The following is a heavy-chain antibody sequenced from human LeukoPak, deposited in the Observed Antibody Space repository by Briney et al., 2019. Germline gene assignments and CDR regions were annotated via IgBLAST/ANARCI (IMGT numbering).Heavy chain of an antibody. Sequence: GGSLRLSCAASGFTVSTNYMSWVRQAPGKGLEWVATIKQDGSEKYYVDSVKGRFTISRDNAKNSLYLQMNSLRAEDTAVYYCARGVGITIFGVVIPDYGYWGQGTLVTVSS. D-gene: IGHD3-3*01. V-gene: IGHV3-7*01. CDR1: GFTVSTNY. CDR2: IKQDGSEK. J-gene: IGHJ4*02. CDR3: ARGVGITIFGVVIPDYGY.